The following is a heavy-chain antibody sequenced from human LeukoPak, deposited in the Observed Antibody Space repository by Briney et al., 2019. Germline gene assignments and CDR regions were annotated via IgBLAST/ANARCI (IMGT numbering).Heavy chain of an antibody. V-gene: IGHV3-7*01. D-gene: IGHD1-1*01. CDR2: IRKDGREI. CDR1: GFSFSTSW. Sequence: PGGSLRLSCVASGFSFSTSWMTWVRQAPGKGLEWVANIRKDGREIHYADSLKGRFTITRDNTKNSLFLQMNSLRAEDTGVYYCARDGDSWNDFDHWGQGTLVTVSS. CDR3: ARDGDSWNDFDH. J-gene: IGHJ4*02.